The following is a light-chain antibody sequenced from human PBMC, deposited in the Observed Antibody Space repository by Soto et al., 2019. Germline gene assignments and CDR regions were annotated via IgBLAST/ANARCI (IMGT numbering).Light chain of an antibody. V-gene: IGKV1-39*01. CDR2: AAS. CDR1: QSINFY. Sequence: DIQMTQSPSSLSASLGDRVTITCRASQSINFYVNWFQQKPGKAPKLLIYAASSLPSGVPSRFSGSGSGADFTLTISSLQPEDVATYYCQQSYSTPITLGQGTRLEIK. CDR3: QQSYSTPIT. J-gene: IGKJ5*01.